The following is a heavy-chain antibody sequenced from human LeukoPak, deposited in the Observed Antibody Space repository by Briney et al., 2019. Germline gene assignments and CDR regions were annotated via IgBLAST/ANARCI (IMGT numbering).Heavy chain of an antibody. V-gene: IGHV3-48*04. CDR1: GFIFSSYS. D-gene: IGHD3-10*01. J-gene: IGHJ4*02. Sequence: PGGSLRLSCAASGFIFSSYSMNWVRQAPGKGLEWVSYISSSSSTIYYADSVKGRFTISRDNAKNSLYLQMNSLRAEDTAVYYCARDRGGGYYGSGSYFDYWGQGTLVTVSS. CDR2: ISSSSSTI. CDR3: ARDRGGGYYGSGSYFDY.